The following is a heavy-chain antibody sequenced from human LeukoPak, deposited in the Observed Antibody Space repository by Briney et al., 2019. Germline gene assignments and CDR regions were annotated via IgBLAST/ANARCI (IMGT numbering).Heavy chain of an antibody. Sequence: GGSLRLSCAASGFTFSRNGMSWVRQAPGKGLEWVSAISTNGGSAFYADSVEGRFTVSRDNSMNTLYLQMNSLRAEDTALYYCAKDRDGGANTWAKGFDYWGQGTLVTVSS. D-gene: IGHD1-26*01. CDR1: GFTFSRNG. V-gene: IGHV3-23*01. J-gene: IGHJ4*02. CDR2: ISTNGGSA. CDR3: AKDRDGGANTWAKGFDY.